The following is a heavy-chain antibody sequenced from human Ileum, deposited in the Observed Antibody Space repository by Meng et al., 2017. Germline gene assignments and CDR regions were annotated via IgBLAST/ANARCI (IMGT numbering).Heavy chain of an antibody. Sequence: VQLVGAGGGGVQPGRSLRLLCAASGFTFITHTKHWVRQAPGKGPEWVTAISHDGSSYVYADSVKGRFTISRDNSKNTLYLQMNSLTPEDTAVYYCAREPSFGEHDYWGQGTLVTVSS. CDR2: ISHDGSSY. CDR3: AREPSFGEHDY. V-gene: IGHV3-30*01. J-gene: IGHJ4*02. CDR1: GFTFITHT. D-gene: IGHD3-10*01.